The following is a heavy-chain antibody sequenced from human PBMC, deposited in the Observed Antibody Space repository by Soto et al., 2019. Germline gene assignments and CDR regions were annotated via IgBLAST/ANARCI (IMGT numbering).Heavy chain of an antibody. CDR3: ARGGLGYCSGGSCYRTDPFDY. Sequence: SETLSLTCAVYGGSFSGYYWSWIRQPPGKGLEWIGEINHSGSTNYNPSLKSRVTISADTSKNQFSLKLSSVTAADTAVYYCARGGLGYCSGGSCYRTDPFDYWGQGTLVTVSS. D-gene: IGHD2-15*01. V-gene: IGHV4-34*01. CDR2: INHSGST. CDR1: GGSFSGYY. J-gene: IGHJ4*02.